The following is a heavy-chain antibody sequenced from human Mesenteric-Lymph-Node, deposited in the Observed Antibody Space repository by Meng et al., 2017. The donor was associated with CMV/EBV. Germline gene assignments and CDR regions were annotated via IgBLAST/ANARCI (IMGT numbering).Heavy chain of an antibody. D-gene: IGHD1-26*01. CDR3: TTRYRYSSY. CDR2: ISSSGSTI. CDR1: GSIFSSYE. Sequence: GESLKISCAASGSIFSSYEMNWVRQAPGKGLEWVSYISSSGSTIYYADSVKGRFTISRDNAKNSLYLQMNSLRAEDTAMYFCTTRYRYSSYWGQGTPVTVSS. V-gene: IGHV3-48*03. J-gene: IGHJ4*02.